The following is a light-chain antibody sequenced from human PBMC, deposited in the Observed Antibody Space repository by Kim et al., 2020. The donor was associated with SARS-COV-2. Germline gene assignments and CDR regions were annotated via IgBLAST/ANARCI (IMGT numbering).Light chain of an antibody. V-gene: IGLV2-14*03. CDR2: DVS. CDR3: SSYTSRSNFGV. J-gene: IGLJ2*01. Sequence: VSGSPGQSITISCTGTSNYVSWYQQHPGKAPKLMIFDVSGRPSGVSNRFSGSKSGNTASLTISGLRAEDEAAYYCSSYTSRSNFGVFGGGTQLTVL. CDR1: SNY.